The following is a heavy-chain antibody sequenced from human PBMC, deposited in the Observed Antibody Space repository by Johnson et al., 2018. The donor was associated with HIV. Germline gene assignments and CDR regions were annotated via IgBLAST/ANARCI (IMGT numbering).Heavy chain of an antibody. J-gene: IGHJ3*02. CDR3: ARDWGGSQAVDI. CDR2: ISYDGSNK. CDR1: GFTFSSYG. V-gene: IGHV3-30*03. D-gene: IGHD1-26*01. Sequence: QVQLVESGGGVVQPGRSLRLSCAASGFTFSSYGMHWVRQAPGKGLEWVAVISYDGSNKYYADSVKGRFTISRDNSKNTLYLQMNSLRAEDTALYYCARDWGGSQAVDIWGQGTMVTVSS.